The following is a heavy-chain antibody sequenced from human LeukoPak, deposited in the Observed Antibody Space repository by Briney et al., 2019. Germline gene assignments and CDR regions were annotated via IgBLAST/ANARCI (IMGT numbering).Heavy chain of an antibody. V-gene: IGHV1-2*02. CDR2: INPNSGGT. D-gene: IGHD5-12*01. J-gene: IGHJ4*02. Sequence: ASVKVSCKASGYTFTGYYMHWVRQAPGQGLEWMGWINPNSGGTNYAQKFQGRVTMARDTSISTAYMELSRLRSDDTAVYYCARAHGYSGYLWYFDYWGQGTLVTVSS. CDR1: GYTFTGYY. CDR3: ARAHGYSGYLWYFDY.